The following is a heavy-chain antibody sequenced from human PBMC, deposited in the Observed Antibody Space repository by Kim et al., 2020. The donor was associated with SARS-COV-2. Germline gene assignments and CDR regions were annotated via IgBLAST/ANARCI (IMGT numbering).Heavy chain of an antibody. CDR1: GGSISSHY. V-gene: IGHV4-59*11. J-gene: IGHJ4*02. CDR3: ARVASSSWYVFDY. Sequence: SETLSLTCSVSGGSISSHYWSWIRQPPGKGLEWIGYIYYSGSTNYNPSLKSRVTISVDTSKNQFSLKVSSVIAADTAVYYCARVASSSWYVFDYWGQGTL. CDR2: IYYSGST. D-gene: IGHD6-13*01.